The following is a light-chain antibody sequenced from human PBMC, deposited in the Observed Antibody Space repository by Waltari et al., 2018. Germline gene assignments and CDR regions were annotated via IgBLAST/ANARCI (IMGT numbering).Light chain of an antibody. V-gene: IGLV2-14*01. CDR3: SSYTSSSTLV. Sequence: QSALTQPASVSGSPGQWITISCNGSNSDVGTYNYVSWYQQHPGKAPKLMIYDVSKRPSGVSDRFSGSKSGNTVSLTISGLQAEDEADYYCSSYTSSSTLVFGGGTKVTVL. CDR1: NSDVGTYNY. J-gene: IGLJ3*02. CDR2: DVS.